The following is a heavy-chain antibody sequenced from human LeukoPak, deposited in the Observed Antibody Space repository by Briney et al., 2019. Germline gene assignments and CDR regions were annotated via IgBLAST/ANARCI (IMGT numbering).Heavy chain of an antibody. V-gene: IGHV4-61*02. J-gene: IGHJ4*02. CDR1: GGSISSGSYY. CDR3: ASSPMYYDILTGYYSFSGAF. D-gene: IGHD3-9*01. Sequence: SETLSLTCAVDGGSISSGSYYWSWIRQPAGKGLEWIGRIYTSGSTNYNPSLKSRVTISVDTSKNQFSLKLSSVTAADTAVYYCASSPMYYDILTGYYSFSGAFWGQGTLVTVSS. CDR2: IYTSGST.